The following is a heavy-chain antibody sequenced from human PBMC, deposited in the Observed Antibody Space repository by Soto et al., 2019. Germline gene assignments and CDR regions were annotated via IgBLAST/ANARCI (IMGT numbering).Heavy chain of an antibody. CDR2: INHSGST. J-gene: IGHJ4*02. V-gene: IGHV4-34*01. CDR1: GGSFSGYY. CDR3: ARGSGAAAGLGFDY. Sequence: QVQLQQWGAGLLKPSETLSLTCAVYGGSFSGYYWSWIRQPPGKGLEWIGEINHSGSTNYNPSLKSRVTISVDTSKNQFPLKLSSVTAADTAVYYCARGSGAAAGLGFDYWGQGTLVTVSS. D-gene: IGHD6-13*01.